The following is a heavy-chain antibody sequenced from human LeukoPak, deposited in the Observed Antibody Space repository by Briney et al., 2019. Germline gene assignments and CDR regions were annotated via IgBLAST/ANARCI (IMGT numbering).Heavy chain of an antibody. J-gene: IGHJ4*02. Sequence: GGSVRLSCAAFGFTFSSYGMHWVRQAPGKGLEWVAFIRYDGSNKYYADSVKGRFTISRDNSKNTLYLQMNSLRAEDTAVYYCAKEPGEGGSAFDYWGQGTLVTVYS. CDR2: IRYDGSNK. CDR1: GFTFSSYG. V-gene: IGHV3-30*02. D-gene: IGHD3-16*01. CDR3: AKEPGEGGSAFDY.